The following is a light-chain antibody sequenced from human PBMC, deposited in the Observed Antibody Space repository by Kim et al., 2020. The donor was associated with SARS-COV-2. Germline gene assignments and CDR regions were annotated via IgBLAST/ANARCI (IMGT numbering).Light chain of an antibody. CDR1: SSDVGGYNY. Sequence: GQSITISCTGTSSDVGGYNYVSWYQQHPGKAPKLMIYDVSNRPSGVSNRFSGFKSGNTASLTISGLQAEDEADYYCSSYTSSSTRVFGTGTKVTVL. J-gene: IGLJ1*01. CDR2: DVS. CDR3: SSYTSSSTRV. V-gene: IGLV2-14*03.